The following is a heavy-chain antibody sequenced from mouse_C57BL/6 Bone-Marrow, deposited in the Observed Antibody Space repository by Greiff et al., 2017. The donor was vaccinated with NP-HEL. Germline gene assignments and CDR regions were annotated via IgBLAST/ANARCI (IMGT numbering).Heavy chain of an antibody. Sequence: QVQLQQSGAELVRPGASVTLSCKASGYTFTDYEMHWVKQTPVHGLEWIGAIDPETGGTAYNQKFKGKAILTADKSSSTAYMQLSSLTSEDSAVYFCARTDYGSSARGFFAYWGQGTLVTVSA. J-gene: IGHJ3*01. CDR1: GYTFTDYE. CDR2: IDPETGGT. V-gene: IGHV1-15*01. CDR3: ARTDYGSSARGFFAY. D-gene: IGHD1-1*01.